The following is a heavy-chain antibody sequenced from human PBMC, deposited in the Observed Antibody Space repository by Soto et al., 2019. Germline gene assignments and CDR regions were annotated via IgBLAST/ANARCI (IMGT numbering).Heavy chain of an antibody. CDR1: GFTLRTYW. J-gene: IGHJ4*02. Sequence: LRLSCTASGFTLRTYWMHWVRQAPGKGLVWVSLINPESTTITYADSVKGRFTISRDNAENTLYLQMSSLRAEDTALYYCAKNQERELPRVIDFWGQGTLVTVYS. V-gene: IGHV3-74*01. D-gene: IGHD1-7*01. CDR2: INPESTTI. CDR3: AKNQERELPRVIDF.